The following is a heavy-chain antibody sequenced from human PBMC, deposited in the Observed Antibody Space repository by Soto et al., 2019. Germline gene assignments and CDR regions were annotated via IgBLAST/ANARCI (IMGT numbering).Heavy chain of an antibody. CDR3: AHRLVWSGYYEFDY. V-gene: IGHV2-5*02. CDR2: IYWDDDK. J-gene: IGHJ4*02. CDR1: GFSLSTRGVG. Sequence: SGPTLANPTQTLTLTCTFSGFSLSTRGVGLGWIRQPPGKALGWHALIYWDDDKRDSPSLKSRLTITKDTSKNQVVLTMTNMDPVDSATYYCAHRLVWSGYYEFDYWGQGTLVTVSS. D-gene: IGHD3-3*01.